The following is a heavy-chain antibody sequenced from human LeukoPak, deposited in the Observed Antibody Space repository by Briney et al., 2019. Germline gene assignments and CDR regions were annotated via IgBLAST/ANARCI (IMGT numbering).Heavy chain of an antibody. CDR1: GFTSSGSA. J-gene: IGHJ5*02. CDR3: TRHVDAAPGEQFDP. V-gene: IGHV3-73*01. D-gene: IGHD6-13*01. CDR2: IRSKANSYAT. Sequence: GGSLRLSCAASGFTSSGSAMHWVRQAPGKGLEWVGRIRSKANSYATAYVASVKGRFTISRDDSKNTAYLQMNSLKIEDTAVYYCTRHVDAAPGEQFDPWGQGTLVTVSS.